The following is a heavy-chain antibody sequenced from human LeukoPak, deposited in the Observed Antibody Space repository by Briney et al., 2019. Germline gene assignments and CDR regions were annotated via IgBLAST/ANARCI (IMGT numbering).Heavy chain of an antibody. Sequence: PGGSLRLSCAASGFTFSSYTMSWVRQAPGKGLEWVSAISGSGGSTYYADSVKGRFTISRDNSKNTPYLQMNSLRAEDTAVYYCAKDEQRLGYFDYWGQGTLVTVSS. CDR1: GFTFSSYT. V-gene: IGHV3-23*01. CDR3: AKDEQRLGYFDY. J-gene: IGHJ4*02. D-gene: IGHD6-25*01. CDR2: ISGSGGST.